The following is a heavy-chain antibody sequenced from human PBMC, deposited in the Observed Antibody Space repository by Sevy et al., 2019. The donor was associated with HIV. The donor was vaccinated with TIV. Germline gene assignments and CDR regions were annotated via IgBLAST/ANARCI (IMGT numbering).Heavy chain of an antibody. Sequence: GGSLRLSCAASGFTFTDYWMSWVRQTPGKGLEWVATIKQDESEKYYVDSVKGRFASSRDNDKNSVSLQMNGLRVEDAALYYCAREVGGFNWRPYYFDSWGQGTLVTVSS. CDR1: GFTFTDYW. V-gene: IGHV3-7*01. CDR2: IKQDESEK. CDR3: AREVGGFNWRPYYFDS. D-gene: IGHD3-3*01. J-gene: IGHJ4*02.